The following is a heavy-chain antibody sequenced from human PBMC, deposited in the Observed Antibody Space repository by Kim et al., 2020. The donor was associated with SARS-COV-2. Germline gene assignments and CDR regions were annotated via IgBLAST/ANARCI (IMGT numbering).Heavy chain of an antibody. V-gene: IGHV3-53*01. J-gene: IGHJ6*02. CDR2: IYSGGST. CDR3: ARGKQQLVRGLYYYYGMDV. D-gene: IGHD6-13*01. Sequence: GGSLRLSCAASGFTVSSNYMNWVRQAPGKGLEWVSLIYSGGSTYYADSVKGRFTISRDNSKNTLYLQMNSLRAEDTAVYYCARGKQQLVRGLYYYYGMDVWGQGTTVTVSS. CDR1: GFTVSSNY.